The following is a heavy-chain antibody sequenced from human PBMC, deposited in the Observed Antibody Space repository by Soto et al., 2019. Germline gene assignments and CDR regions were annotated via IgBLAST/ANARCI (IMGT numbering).Heavy chain of an antibody. CDR2: ISYDGINK. CDR3: AKREGAVWFGELLSNYDAFDI. V-gene: IGHV3-30*18. J-gene: IGHJ3*02. D-gene: IGHD3-10*01. CDR1: GFTFSSYG. Sequence: GGSLRLSCAASGFTFSSYGMHWVRQAPGKGLEWVAVISYDGINKYYADSVKVRFTISRDNSKNTLFLQMNSLRAEDTAVYYCAKREGAVWFGELLSNYDAFDIWGQGTMVTVSS.